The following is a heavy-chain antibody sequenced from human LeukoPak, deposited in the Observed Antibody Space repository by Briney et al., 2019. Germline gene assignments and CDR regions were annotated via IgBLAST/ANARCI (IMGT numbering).Heavy chain of an antibody. CDR1: GFIFSNYA. CDR2: ISGRSNNT. V-gene: IGHV3-23*01. CDR3: AKWGDYDVLTGYYVSDF. D-gene: IGHD3-9*01. J-gene: IGHJ4*02. Sequence: QAGASLRLSCAASGFIFSNYAMYWVRQAPGKGLEWVSAISGRSNNTYYADSVKGRFTISRDSPKNTLYLQMNSLRADDTAVYYCAKWGDYDVLTGYYVSDFWGQGTLVTVSS.